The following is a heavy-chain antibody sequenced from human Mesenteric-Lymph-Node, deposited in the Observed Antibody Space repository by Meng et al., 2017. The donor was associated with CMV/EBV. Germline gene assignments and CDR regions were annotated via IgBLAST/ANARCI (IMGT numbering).Heavy chain of an antibody. CDR3: ARVVLYHYGMDV. Sequence: SETLSLTCSVSGVSVRSGSYFWSWIRQPPGKGLELIGYIYYSGGTNYNPSLKSRATMSIDTSKNQFSLRLRSVTAADTAVYYCARVVLYHYGMDVWGHGTTVTVSS. CDR2: IYYSGGT. V-gene: IGHV4-61*01. CDR1: GVSVRSGSYF. D-gene: IGHD6-6*01. J-gene: IGHJ6*02.